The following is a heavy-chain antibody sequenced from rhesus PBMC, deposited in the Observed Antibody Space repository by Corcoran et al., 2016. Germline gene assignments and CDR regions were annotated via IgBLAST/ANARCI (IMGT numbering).Heavy chain of an antibody. J-gene: IGHJ4*01. CDR3: TREPLFITGTTYRCFDY. Sequence: EVQLVESGGGLVQPGGSLRLSCVASGFTFSSFDMSWVRQAPGKGLGWVSYISYTGKTIYYAGAVKGRFTISRDNAKNSLSLQMSSLRAEDTAVYYCTREPLFITGTTYRCFDYWGQGVLVTVSS. CDR2: ISYTGKTI. CDR1: GFTFSSFD. D-gene: IGHD1-7*02. V-gene: IGHV3-136*01.